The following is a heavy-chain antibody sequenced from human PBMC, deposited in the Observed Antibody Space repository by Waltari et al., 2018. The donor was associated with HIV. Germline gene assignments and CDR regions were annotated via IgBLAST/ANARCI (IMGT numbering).Heavy chain of an antibody. J-gene: IGHJ6*02. Sequence: QVQLVQSGAEVRKPGASVKVSCKASGYTFTAYYLHWVRQAPGQGLGWMGRINPNGGGKNYAQKFQARVTMTRDTSIGAAYMELSSLRPNDTAVYYCARVTTVTGDSYFYYGMDVWGQGTTVTVSS. CDR1: GYTFTAYY. CDR3: ARVTTVTGDSYFYYGMDV. V-gene: IGHV1-2*06. CDR2: INPNGGGK. D-gene: IGHD4-17*01.